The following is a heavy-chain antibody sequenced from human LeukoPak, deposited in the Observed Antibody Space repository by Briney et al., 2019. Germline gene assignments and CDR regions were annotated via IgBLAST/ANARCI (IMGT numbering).Heavy chain of an antibody. V-gene: IGHV4-59*08. Sequence: MPSETLSLTCTVSGGSITGYYWSWIRQPPGKGLEWIGYIYYSGSTNYHPSLKSRVPISVDTSTKQFSLKPSSVTAADTAVYYCAKYGDSWYFDLWGRGTLVTVSS. J-gene: IGHJ2*01. D-gene: IGHD4-17*01. CDR1: GGSITGYY. CDR3: AKYGDSWYFDL. CDR2: IYYSGST.